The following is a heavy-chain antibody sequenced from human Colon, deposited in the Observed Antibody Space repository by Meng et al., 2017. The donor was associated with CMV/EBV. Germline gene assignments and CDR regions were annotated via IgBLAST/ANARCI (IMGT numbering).Heavy chain of an antibody. CDR3: ARLFDIETGFDH. D-gene: IGHD3-9*01. CDR1: GGFISSFH. CDR2: MYYTGNT. V-gene: IGHV4-59*08. J-gene: IGHJ4*02. Sequence: QVQLQESGPGLVKPSDTLSLTCTLSGGFISSFHWSWIRQSPGKGLEWIVHMYYTGNTKYNPSLKSRVAISIDTSKNQLSLKLTSVTAADTAVYYCARLFDIETGFDHWGQGSLVTVSS.